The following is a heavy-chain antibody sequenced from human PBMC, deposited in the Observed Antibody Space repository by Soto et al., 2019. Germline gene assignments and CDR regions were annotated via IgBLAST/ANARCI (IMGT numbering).Heavy chain of an antibody. CDR2: IYYSGST. J-gene: IGHJ5*02. D-gene: IGHD1-26*01. CDR1: GGSISSGGYY. V-gene: IGHV4-31*03. CDR3: ARALLGRSWDLGSNWFDP. Sequence: QVQLQESGPGLVKPSQTLSLTCTVSGGSISSGGYYWSWIRQHPGKGLEWIGYIYYSGSTYYNPSLKSRVTLSVDTSKNQFSLKLSSVTAADTAVYYCARALLGRSWDLGSNWFDPWGQGTLVTVSS.